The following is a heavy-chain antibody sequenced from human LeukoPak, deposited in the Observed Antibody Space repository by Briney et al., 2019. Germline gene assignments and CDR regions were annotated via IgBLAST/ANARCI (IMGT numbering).Heavy chain of an antibody. J-gene: IGHJ4*02. CDR1: GYTFTGYY. Sequence: ASVKVSCKASGYTFTGYYMHWVRQAPGQGLEWMGRINPNSGGTNYAQKFQGRVTMIRDTSISTAYMELSRLRSDDTAVYYCARGKYYYDSPLNYWGQGTLVTASS. CDR3: ARGKYYYDSPLNY. D-gene: IGHD3-22*01. V-gene: IGHV1-2*06. CDR2: INPNSGGT.